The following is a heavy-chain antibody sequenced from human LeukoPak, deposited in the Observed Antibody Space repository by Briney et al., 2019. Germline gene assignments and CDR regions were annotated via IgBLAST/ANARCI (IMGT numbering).Heavy chain of an antibody. CDR2: VNGDGSST. V-gene: IGHV3-74*01. CDR1: GFTFSTYW. J-gene: IGHJ4*02. CDR3: TRALSPAHF. Sequence: GGSLRLSCTASGFTFSTYWMHWVRQAPGRGLMWVSRVNGDGSSTVYADSVKGRFTISRDNAKNTLYLQMNSLRAEDTGVYYCTRALSPAHFWGQGTLVTVSS. D-gene: IGHD2/OR15-2a*01.